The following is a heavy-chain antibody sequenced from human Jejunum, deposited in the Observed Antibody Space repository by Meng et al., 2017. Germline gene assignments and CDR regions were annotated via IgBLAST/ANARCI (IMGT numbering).Heavy chain of an antibody. CDR3: AKGGDLEV. V-gene: IGHV3-23*01. CDR2: VIHSGIST. D-gene: IGHD3-16*01. CDR1: GFTFSNYA. J-gene: IGHJ4*02. Sequence: EEQLLESGGGLVQPGGSLRLSCAATGFTFSNYAMSWVRQAQGKGLEYVSGVIHSGISTYYADSVRGRFTISRDNSKNTLYLQMNSLRVEDTAVYYCAKGGDLEVWGLGTLVTVSS.